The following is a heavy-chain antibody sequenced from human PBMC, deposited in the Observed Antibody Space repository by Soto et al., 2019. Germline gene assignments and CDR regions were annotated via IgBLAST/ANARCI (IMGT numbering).Heavy chain of an antibody. J-gene: IGHJ5*02. CDR2: IFQSGST. CDR1: GGTIRSPDW. CDR3: ARGRGRYSSGWSWFDP. V-gene: IGHV4-4*02. Sequence: KTSETLSLTCGVSGGTIRSPDWWTWVRQPPGEGLEWIGEIFQSGSTNYTPSLESRVTISVDKSKNQFSLTLTSVTAADTAVYFCARGRGRYSSGWSWFDPWGQGILVTVSS. D-gene: IGHD6-19*01.